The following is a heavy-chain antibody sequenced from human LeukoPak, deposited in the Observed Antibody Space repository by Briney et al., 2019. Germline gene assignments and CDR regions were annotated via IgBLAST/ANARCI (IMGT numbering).Heavy chain of an antibody. D-gene: IGHD6-19*01. CDR2: IKQDGSEK. J-gene: IGHJ4*02. V-gene: IGHV3-7*03. CDR3: ARDPGAVAGTWFDY. Sequence: GGSLRLSCAASGFTFSSYWMSWVRQAPGKGLEWVANIKQDGSEKYYVDSVKGRFTISRDNAKNSLYLQMNSLRAEDTAVYYCARDPGAVAGTWFDYWGQGTLVTVSS. CDR1: GFTFSSYW.